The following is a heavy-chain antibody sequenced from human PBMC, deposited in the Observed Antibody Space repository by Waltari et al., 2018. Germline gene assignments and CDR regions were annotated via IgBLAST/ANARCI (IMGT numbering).Heavy chain of an antibody. CDR2: ISHGGPT. CDR3: TRVEYYDSSGYYVGAFDI. Sequence: QVQLQESGPGLVKPSETLSLTCTVSGYSISSDYYWGWIRRPPGKGLEWIGTISHGGPTHYNPSFNSQVTISVDTSKNQFSLKLNSVTAADTAVYYCTRVEYYDSSGYYVGAFDIWGQGTTVTVSS. V-gene: IGHV4-38-2*02. CDR1: GYSISSDYY. J-gene: IGHJ3*02. D-gene: IGHD3-22*01.